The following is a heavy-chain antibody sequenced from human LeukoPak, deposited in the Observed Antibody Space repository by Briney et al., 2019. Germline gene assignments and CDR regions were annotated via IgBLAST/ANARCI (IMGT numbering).Heavy chain of an antibody. CDR2: IYYSGST. CDR1: GGSISSYY. D-gene: IGHD4-23*01. Sequence: SETLSLTCTVSGGSISSYYWSWVRQPPGKGLEWIGYIYYSGSTYYNPSLKSRVTISLDTSKNQFSLKLSSVTAADTAVYFCARTHDYGGNTDFDYWGQGILVTVSS. CDR3: ARTHDYGGNTDFDY. V-gene: IGHV4-59*01. J-gene: IGHJ4*02.